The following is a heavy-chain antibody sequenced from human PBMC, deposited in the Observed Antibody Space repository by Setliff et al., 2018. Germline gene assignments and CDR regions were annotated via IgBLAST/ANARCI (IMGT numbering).Heavy chain of an antibody. CDR1: GDSISGDY. V-gene: IGHV4-59*01. J-gene: IGHJ4*02. D-gene: IGHD2-15*01. CDR3: ARTRYGLGGRPY. CDR2: IHYSGST. Sequence: LSLTCTVSGDSISGDYWSWIRQPPGKGLEWIGFIHYSGSTNYNPSLKSRVTISLGTPKNQFSLRLSSVTAADTAVYYCARTRYGLGGRPYWGQGTLVTVSS.